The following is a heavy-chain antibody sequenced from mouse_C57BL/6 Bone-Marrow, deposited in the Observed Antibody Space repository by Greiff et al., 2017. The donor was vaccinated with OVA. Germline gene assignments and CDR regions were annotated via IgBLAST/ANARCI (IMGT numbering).Heavy chain of an antibody. J-gene: IGHJ3*01. D-gene: IGHD2-1*01. Sequence: QVQLQQSGAELVRPGTSVKVSCKASGYAFTNYLIEWVKQRPGQGLEWIGVINPGSGGTNYNEKFKGKATLTADKSSSTAYLQLSSLTSEDSAVYFCARDYGNAWFAYWGQGTLVTVSA. CDR2: INPGSGGT. CDR3: ARDYGNAWFAY. V-gene: IGHV1-54*01. CDR1: GYAFTNYL.